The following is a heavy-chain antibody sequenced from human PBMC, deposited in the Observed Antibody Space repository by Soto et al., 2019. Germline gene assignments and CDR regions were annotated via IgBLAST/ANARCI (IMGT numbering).Heavy chain of an antibody. J-gene: IGHJ5*02. V-gene: IGHV4-34*01. CDR1: GGSFSGYY. D-gene: IGHD2-8*01. CDR3: ARRQCVNGVCYFSDP. Sequence: SETLSLTCAVYGGSFSGYYWSWIRQPPGKGLEWIGEINHSGSTNYNPSLKSRVTISVDTSKNQFSLKLSSVTAADTAVYYCARRQCVNGVCYFSDPWGQGTLDTVSS. CDR2: INHSGST.